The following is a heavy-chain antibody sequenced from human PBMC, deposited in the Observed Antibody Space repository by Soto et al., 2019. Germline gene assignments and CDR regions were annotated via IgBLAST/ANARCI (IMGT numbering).Heavy chain of an antibody. V-gene: IGHV5-51*01. D-gene: IGHD5-18*01. CDR2: IYPDDSDT. J-gene: IGHJ4*02. Sequence: VSLKISCKGAGYSFTSYWIGWVRQMPGKGLEWMGIIYPDDSDTRYSPSFQGQVIMSADKSITTAYLQWSSLKASDTAMYYCARQGKYNYGSNDYWGQGTLVTVSS. CDR3: ARQGKYNYGSNDY. CDR1: GYSFTSYW.